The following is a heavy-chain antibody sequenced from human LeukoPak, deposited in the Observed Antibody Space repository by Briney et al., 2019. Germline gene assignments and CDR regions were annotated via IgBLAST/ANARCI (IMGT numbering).Heavy chain of an antibody. D-gene: IGHD1-26*01. V-gene: IGHV1-69*05. CDR3: ARVALTLNSGSYPDYYFDY. Sequence: SVKVSCKASGGTFSSYAISWVRQAPGQGLEWMGGIIPIFGTANYAQKFQGRVTITTDESTSTAYMELSSLRSEDTAVYYCARVALTLNSGSYPDYYFDYWGQGTLVTVS. J-gene: IGHJ4*02. CDR1: GGTFSSYA. CDR2: IIPIFGTA.